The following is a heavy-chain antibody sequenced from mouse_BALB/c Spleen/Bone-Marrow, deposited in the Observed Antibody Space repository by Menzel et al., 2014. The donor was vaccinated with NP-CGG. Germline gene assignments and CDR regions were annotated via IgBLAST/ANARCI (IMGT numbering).Heavy chain of an antibody. J-gene: IGHJ4*01. CDR3: ARAPPYDFYTMDY. Sequence: EVKLMESGGGLVKPGGSLKLSCAASGFTFSDFYMFWVRQTPEKRLEWVATISDGVSYTYYPDSVKGRFTISRDSARNNLYLQMSSLKSEDTAMYYCARAPPYDFYTMDYWGQGTSVTVSS. CDR2: ISDGVSYT. V-gene: IGHV5-4*02. D-gene: IGHD2-13*01. CDR1: GFTFSDFY.